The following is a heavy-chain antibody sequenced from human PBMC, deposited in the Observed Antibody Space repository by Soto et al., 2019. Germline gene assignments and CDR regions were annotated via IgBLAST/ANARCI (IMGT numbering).Heavy chain of an antibody. D-gene: IGHD4-17*01. J-gene: IGHJ3*02. V-gene: IGHV3-53*01. CDR2: IYAGGGT. CDR3: ARQRANEYGDPNDALDI. Sequence: EEQLVESGGGLIQPGGSQRLSCAASGFAVSDSYMNWVRQAPGKGLEWVSLIYAGGGTYYAGSVKGRFTISRDNSKNTLYLQMSSLRAEDTAVYYCARQRANEYGDPNDALDIWGQGTMVTVSS. CDR1: GFAVSDSY.